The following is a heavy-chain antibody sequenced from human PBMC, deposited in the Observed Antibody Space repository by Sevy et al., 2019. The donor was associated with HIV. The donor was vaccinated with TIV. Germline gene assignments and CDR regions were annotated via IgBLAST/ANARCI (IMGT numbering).Heavy chain of an antibody. Sequence: GGSLRLSCAASGFTFSGSAMHWVRQASGKGLEWVGRIRSKPNTYATAYAASVRGRSTISRHDSKNTASLQMSSLKTEDTAVYYCTRARVDYNDWYFDLWGRGTLVTVSS. V-gene: IGHV3-73*01. CDR3: TRARVDYNDWYFDL. CDR1: GFTFSGSA. CDR2: IRSKPNTYAT. J-gene: IGHJ2*01. D-gene: IGHD4-4*01.